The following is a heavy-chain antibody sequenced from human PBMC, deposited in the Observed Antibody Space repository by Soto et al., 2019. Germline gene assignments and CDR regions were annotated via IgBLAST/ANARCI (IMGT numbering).Heavy chain of an antibody. CDR2: ISGSGGTT. CDR3: AKTANGWFSAFDI. D-gene: IGHD6-19*01. CDR1: GFTFSSYA. Sequence: EVQLLESGGGLVQPGGSLRLSCAASGFTFSSYAMSWVRQAPGKGLEWVSAISGSGGTTYYADSVKGRFTFSRDNYNTTLYLQMTSLSAEDTALYYCAKTANGWFSAFDIWGQGTMVTVSS. V-gene: IGHV3-23*01. J-gene: IGHJ3*02.